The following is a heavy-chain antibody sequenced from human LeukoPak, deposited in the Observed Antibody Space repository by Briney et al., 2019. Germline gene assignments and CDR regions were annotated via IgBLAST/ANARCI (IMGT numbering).Heavy chain of an antibody. V-gene: IGHV3-9*01. D-gene: IGHD1-26*01. J-gene: IGHJ4*02. Sequence: GGSLRLSCAASGFTFDDYAMHWVRQAPGKGLEWVSGISWNSGSIGYADSVKGRFTISRDNAKNSLYLQMNSLRAEDTAVYYCAVIKLVGAEGYWGQGTLVTVSS. CDR3: AVIKLVGAEGY. CDR1: GFTFDDYA. CDR2: ISWNSGSI.